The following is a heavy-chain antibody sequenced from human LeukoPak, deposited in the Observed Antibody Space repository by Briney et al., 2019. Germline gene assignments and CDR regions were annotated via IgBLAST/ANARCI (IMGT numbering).Heavy chain of an antibody. CDR3: ARDPYYDILTGYYYGMDV. CDR1: GGSISSYY. D-gene: IGHD3-9*01. CDR2: IYYSGST. J-gene: IGHJ6*02. Sequence: SETLSLTCTVSGGSISSYYWSWIRQPPGKGLEWIGYIYYSGSTNYNPSLKSRVTISVDTSKNQFSLKLSSVTAADTAVYYCARDPYYDILTGYYYGMDVWGQGTTVTVSS. V-gene: IGHV4-59*01.